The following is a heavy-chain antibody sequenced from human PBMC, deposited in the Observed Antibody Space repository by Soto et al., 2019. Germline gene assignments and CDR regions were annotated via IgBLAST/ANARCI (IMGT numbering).Heavy chain of an antibody. CDR2: ISSNGGST. CDR3: ASLITMVRGVPRRNDAFDI. Sequence: PGGSLRLSCAASGFTFSSYAMHWVRQAPGKGLEYVSAISSNGGSTYYANSVKGRFTISRDNSKNTLYLQMGSLRAEDMAVYYCASLITMVRGVPRRNDAFDIWGQGTMVTVS. CDR1: GFTFSSYA. J-gene: IGHJ3*02. V-gene: IGHV3-64*01. D-gene: IGHD3-10*01.